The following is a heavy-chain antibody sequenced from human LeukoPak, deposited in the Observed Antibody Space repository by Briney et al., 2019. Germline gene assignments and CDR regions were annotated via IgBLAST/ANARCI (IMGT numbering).Heavy chain of an antibody. V-gene: IGHV4-59*12. J-gene: IGHJ4*02. CDR3: ARDRPTSGYSYGFDY. D-gene: IGHD5-18*01. CDR1: VVSLCSYY. Sequence: PETLSLSCTVSVVSLCSYYCSWIRQPPGKGLEWIGYIYYSASTDYNPSLKSRVTISVDTSKNQFSLKLSSVTAADTAVYYCARDRPTSGYSYGFDYWGQGTLVTVSS. CDR2: IYYSAST.